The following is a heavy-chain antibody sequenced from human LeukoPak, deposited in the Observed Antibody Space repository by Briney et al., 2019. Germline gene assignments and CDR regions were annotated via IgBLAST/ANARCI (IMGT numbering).Heavy chain of an antibody. V-gene: IGHV2-5*01. CDR2: IYWNDDK. D-gene: IGHD2-15*01. J-gene: IGHJ3*02. CDR3: AHRLVGKRAFDI. Sequence: SGPTLVKPTQTLTLTCTFSGFSLSNSGLGVGWIRQPPGKALEWLALIYWNDDKRYSPSLKSRLTITKDTSKHQVVLTMTNMDPVDTATYYCAHRLVGKRAFDIWGQGTMVTVSS. CDR1: GFSLSNSGLG.